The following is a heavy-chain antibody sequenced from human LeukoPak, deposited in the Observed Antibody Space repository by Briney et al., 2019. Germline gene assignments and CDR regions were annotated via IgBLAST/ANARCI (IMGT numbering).Heavy chain of an antibody. D-gene: IGHD3-10*01. CDR3: ATAYYYGSGSYYNPLDY. Sequence: ASVKVSCKVSGYTLTELSMHWVRQAPGKGLEWRGGFDPEDGETIYAQKFQGRVTMTEDTSTDPAYMELSSLRSEDTAEYYCATAYYYGSGSYYNPLDYWGQGTLVTVSS. CDR1: GYTLTELS. CDR2: FDPEDGET. V-gene: IGHV1-24*01. J-gene: IGHJ4*02.